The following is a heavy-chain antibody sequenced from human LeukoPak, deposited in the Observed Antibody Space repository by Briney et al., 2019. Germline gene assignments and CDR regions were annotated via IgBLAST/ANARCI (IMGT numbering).Heavy chain of an antibody. CDR1: GFTFSSYG. Sequence: GGSLRLSCAASGFTFSSYGMHWVRQAPGKGLEWVAVIWYDGSNKYYADSVKGRFTISRDNSKNTLYLQMNSLRAEDTAVYYCARDTSITIFGVIPYYYYGMDVWGQGTTVTVSS. J-gene: IGHJ6*02. D-gene: IGHD3-3*01. CDR3: ARDTSITIFGVIPYYYYGMDV. CDR2: IWYDGSNK. V-gene: IGHV3-33*01.